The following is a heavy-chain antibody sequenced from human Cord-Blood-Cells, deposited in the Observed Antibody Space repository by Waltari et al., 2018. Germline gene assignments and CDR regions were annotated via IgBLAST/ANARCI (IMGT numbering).Heavy chain of an antibody. Sequence: QVQLQESGPGLVKPSETLSLTCTVSGGSISSYYWSWIRQPAGKGLEWIGRIYTSGSTNYNPSLKSRVTRSVDTSKNQFSLKLSSVTAADTAVYYCARDPSSSSWYWYFDLWGHGTLVTVSS. V-gene: IGHV4-4*07. D-gene: IGHD6-13*01. J-gene: IGHJ2*01. CDR1: GGSISSYY. CDR2: IYTSGST. CDR3: ARDPSSSSWYWYFDL.